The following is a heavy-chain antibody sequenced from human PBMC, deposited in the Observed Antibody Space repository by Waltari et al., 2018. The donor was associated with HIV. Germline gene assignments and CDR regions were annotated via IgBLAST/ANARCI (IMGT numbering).Heavy chain of an antibody. CDR2: IYYNGNT. D-gene: IGHD2-15*01. J-gene: IGHJ6*02. V-gene: IGHV4-59*11. CDR3: ARGPIMTPGNFYNGFDV. CDR1: GGSITNPN. Sequence: QVQLQASGPGLVKPSETLSITSSFSGGSITNPNWSWIRQSPEKGLGWIGYIYYNGNTNYNPSLKSRVTMSVDTSKNQFSLKLSSVTAADTATYYCARGPIMTPGNFYNGFDVWGRGTTVAVSS.